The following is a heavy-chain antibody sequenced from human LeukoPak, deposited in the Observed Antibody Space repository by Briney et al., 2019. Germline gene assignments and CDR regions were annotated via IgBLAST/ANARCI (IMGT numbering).Heavy chain of an antibody. CDR1: GYIFTGYY. V-gene: IGHV1-2*02. Sequence: ASVKVSCKASGYIFTGYYMHWVRQAPGQGLEWMGWINPNSGGTTHAQKFQGRVSMTRDTSISTAYMELSSLRSDDTAVYYCARVIGGGNNWNDGVGFDYWGQGTLVTVSS. CDR2: INPNSGGT. D-gene: IGHD1-1*01. CDR3: ARVIGGGNNWNDGVGFDY. J-gene: IGHJ4*02.